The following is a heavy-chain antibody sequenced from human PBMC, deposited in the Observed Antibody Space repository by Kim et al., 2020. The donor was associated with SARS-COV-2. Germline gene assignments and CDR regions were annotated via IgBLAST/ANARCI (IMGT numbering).Heavy chain of an antibody. V-gene: IGHV3-49*04. D-gene: IGHD4-17*01. Sequence: GGSLRLSCTASGFTFGDYAMSWVRQAPGKGLEWVGFIRSKAYGGTTEYAASVKGRFTISRDDSKSIAYLQMNSLKTEDTAVYYCTRGLYSTTVTTPLGYWGQGTLVTVSS. CDR2: IRSKAYGGTT. J-gene: IGHJ4*02. CDR3: TRGLYSTTVTTPLGY. CDR1: GFTFGDYA.